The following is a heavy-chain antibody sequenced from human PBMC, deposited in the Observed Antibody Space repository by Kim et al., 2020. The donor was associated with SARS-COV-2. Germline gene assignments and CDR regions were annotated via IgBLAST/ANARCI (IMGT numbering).Heavy chain of an antibody. J-gene: IGHJ6*02. CDR1: GGTFSSYA. Sequence: SVKVSCKASGGTFSSYAISWVRQAPGQGLEWMGGIIPIFGTANYAQKFQGRVTITADESTSTAYMELSSLRSEDTAVYYCARKVGPYQLLKLPRLRWYGMDVWGQGTTVTVSS. CDR2: IIPIFGTA. D-gene: IGHD2-2*01. CDR3: ARKVGPYQLLKLPRLRWYGMDV. V-gene: IGHV1-69*13.